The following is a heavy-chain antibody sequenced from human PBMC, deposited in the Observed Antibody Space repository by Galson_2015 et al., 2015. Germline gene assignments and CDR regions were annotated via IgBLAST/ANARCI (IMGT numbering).Heavy chain of an antibody. CDR1: GFTFSSYG. CDR3: ARESDYYDSSGYTFDY. J-gene: IGHJ4*02. CDR2: IWYDGSNK. D-gene: IGHD3-22*01. Sequence: SLRLSCAASGFTFSSYGMHWVRQAPGKGLEWVAVIWYDGSNKYYADSVKGRFPISRDNSKNTLYLQMNSLRAEDTAVYYCARESDYYDSSGYTFDYWGQGTLVTVSS. V-gene: IGHV3-33*01.